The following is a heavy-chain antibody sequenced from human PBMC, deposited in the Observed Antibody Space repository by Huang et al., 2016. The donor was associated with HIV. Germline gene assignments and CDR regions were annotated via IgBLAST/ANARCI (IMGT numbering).Heavy chain of an antibody. Sequence: LLVQSGAEVKKPGESLKISCKVSGDTFTNSWIGWVRQLPGKGLEGMGLIYPSDSDTKYSPSFQGQVTLSADKSISTAVLQWSSLKASDTAMYYCARRQWLRQTWGAFNIWGQGTMVIVSS. CDR3: ARRQWLRQTWGAFNI. CDR2: IYPSDSDT. CDR1: GDTFTNSW. D-gene: IGHD6-19*01. V-gene: IGHV5-51*03. J-gene: IGHJ3*02.